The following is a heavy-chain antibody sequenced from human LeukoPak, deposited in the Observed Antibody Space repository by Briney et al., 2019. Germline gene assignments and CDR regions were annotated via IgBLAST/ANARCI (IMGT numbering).Heavy chain of an antibody. CDR1: GFTFSSYA. J-gene: IGHJ3*02. CDR3: AKAVGDPYSGFDAFDI. D-gene: IGHD3-16*01. V-gene: IGHV3-23*01. Sequence: QPGGSLRLSFAASGFTFSSYAMSWVRQAPGKGLEWVSAISGSGGSTYYADSVKGRFTISRDNSKNTLYLQMNSLRAEDTAVYYCAKAVGDPYSGFDAFDIWGQGTMVTVSS. CDR2: ISGSGGST.